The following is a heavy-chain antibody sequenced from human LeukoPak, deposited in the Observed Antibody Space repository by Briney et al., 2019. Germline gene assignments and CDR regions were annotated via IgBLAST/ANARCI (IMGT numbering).Heavy chain of an antibody. J-gene: IGHJ3*02. CDR2: ISSSGSTI. V-gene: IGHV3-48*03. CDR1: GFTFSSYE. D-gene: IGHD3-22*01. CDR3: ARQSPGDYYDSSDAFDI. Sequence: GGSLRLSCAASGFTFSSYEMNWVRQAPGKGLEWVSYISSSGSTIYYADSVKGRFTISRDNAKNSLYLQMNSLRAEDMAVYYCARQSPGDYYDSSDAFDIWGQGTMVTVSS.